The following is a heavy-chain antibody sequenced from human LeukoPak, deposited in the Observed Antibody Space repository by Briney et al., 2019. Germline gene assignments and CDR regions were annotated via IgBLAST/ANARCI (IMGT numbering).Heavy chain of an antibody. J-gene: IGHJ4*02. Sequence: PSETLSLTCTVSGGSISGFYWNWIRQPPGKGLEWIGYIYYTGTTNYNPANPSLTSRVTISVDTSNNQFSLKLSSVTAADTAVYYCAGDPAGGGGFFDYWGQGALVTVSS. V-gene: IGHV4-59*01. D-gene: IGHD3-16*01. CDR3: AGDPAGGGGFFDY. CDR2: IYYTGTT. CDR1: GGSISGFY.